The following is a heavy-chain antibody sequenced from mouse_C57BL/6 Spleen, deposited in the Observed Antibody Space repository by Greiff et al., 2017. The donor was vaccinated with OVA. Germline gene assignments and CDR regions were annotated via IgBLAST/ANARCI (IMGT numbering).Heavy chain of an antibody. CDR1: GYTFTSYG. CDR2: IYPRSGNT. CDR3: ASEGRCAY. J-gene: IGHJ3*01. Sequence: QVQLKQSGAELARPGASVKLSCKASGYTFTSYGISWVKQRTGQGLEWIGEIYPRSGNTYYNEKFKGKATLTADKSSSTAYMELRSLTSEDAAVYFCASEGRCAYWGQGTLVTVSA. V-gene: IGHV1-81*01.